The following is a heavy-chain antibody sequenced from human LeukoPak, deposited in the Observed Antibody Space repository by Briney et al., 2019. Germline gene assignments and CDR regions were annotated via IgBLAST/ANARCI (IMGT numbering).Heavy chain of an antibody. D-gene: IGHD2-2*01. V-gene: IGHV3-48*03. Sequence: PGGSLRLSCAASGFTFSGYQMNWVRQAPGKGLEWVSYISRSGTNIYYADSVKGRFTISRDNAKNSLYLQMNSLRAEDTAVYYCAKLGPAALYGYFDPWGQGTLVTVSS. CDR1: GFTFSGYQ. J-gene: IGHJ5*02. CDR3: AKLGPAALYGYFDP. CDR2: ISRSGTNI.